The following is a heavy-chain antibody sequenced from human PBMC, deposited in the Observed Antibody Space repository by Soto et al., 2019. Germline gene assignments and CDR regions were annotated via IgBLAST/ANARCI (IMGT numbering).Heavy chain of an antibody. Sequence: AGGSLRLSCAASGFTFSSYGMHWVRQAPGKGLEWVAVISYDGRNKYYADAVKGRFTISRDNSKNTLYLQMSSPRAEDTAVYYCVKDGSSGWPYFYDMDVWGQGTTVTVSS. J-gene: IGHJ6*02. V-gene: IGHV3-30*18. D-gene: IGHD6-19*01. CDR1: GFTFSSYG. CDR3: VKDGSSGWPYFYDMDV. CDR2: ISYDGRNK.